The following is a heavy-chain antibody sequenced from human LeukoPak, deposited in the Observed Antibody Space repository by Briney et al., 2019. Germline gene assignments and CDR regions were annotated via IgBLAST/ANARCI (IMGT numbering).Heavy chain of an antibody. D-gene: IGHD5-18*01. CDR2: ISGSGGST. Sequence: GGSLRLSCAASGFTFSSYAMSWVRQAPGKGLEWVSAISGSGGSTYYADSVKGRFTISRDNSKNTLYLQMNSLRAEDTAVYYCALLLLWIQLPYYFDYRGQGTLVTVSS. CDR1: GFTFSSYA. CDR3: ALLLLWIQLPYYFDY. J-gene: IGHJ4*02. V-gene: IGHV3-23*01.